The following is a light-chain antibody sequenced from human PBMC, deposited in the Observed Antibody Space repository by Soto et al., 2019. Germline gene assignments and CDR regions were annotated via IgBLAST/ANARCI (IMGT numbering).Light chain of an antibody. J-gene: IGLJ1*01. V-gene: IGLV1-51*01. CDR1: SSNIGNNY. Sequence: QSALTQPPSVSAAPGQKVTMSCSGSSSNIGNNYVSWYQQLPGTAPKLLIYESNKRPSGIPDRFSGSKSGTSATLGITGLQTGDEADYYCGTWDSSLSAHVFGSGTKVTVL. CDR2: ESN. CDR3: GTWDSSLSAHV.